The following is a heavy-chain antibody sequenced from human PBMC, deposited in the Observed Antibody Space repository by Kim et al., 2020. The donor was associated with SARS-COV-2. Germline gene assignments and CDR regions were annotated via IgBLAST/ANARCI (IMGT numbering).Heavy chain of an antibody. CDR1: GYTLTELS. CDR2: FDPEDGET. CDR3: ATGNPVVAAYNWFDP. V-gene: IGHV1-24*01. J-gene: IGHJ5*02. D-gene: IGHD2-15*01. Sequence: ASVKVSCKVSGYTLTELSMHWVRQAPGKGLEWMGGFDPEDGETIYAQKFQGRVTITEDTSTDTAYMELSSLRSEDTAVYYCATGNPVVAAYNWFDPWGQGTLVTVSS.